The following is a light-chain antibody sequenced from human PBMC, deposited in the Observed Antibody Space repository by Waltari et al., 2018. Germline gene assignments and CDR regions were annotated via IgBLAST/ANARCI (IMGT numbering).Light chain of an antibody. J-gene: IGKJ1*01. CDR3: QHHTNWLWT. Sequence: EREVTQYPATLSLSPGERATLSCRASQNVTSNLAWYQQKPGQAPRLLMYGASTRAADIPARFSGSGSGTDFTLTISSLQSEDFAVDDGQHHTNWLWTFGQGTRVEI. CDR1: QNVTSN. CDR2: GAS. V-gene: IGKV3-15*01.